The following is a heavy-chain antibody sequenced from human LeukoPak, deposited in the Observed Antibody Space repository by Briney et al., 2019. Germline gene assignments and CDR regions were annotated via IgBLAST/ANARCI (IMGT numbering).Heavy chain of an antibody. D-gene: IGHD3-16*01. CDR2: IKQDGSEK. J-gene: IGHJ5*02. Sequence: PGGSLRLSCAASGFTFSSYWMSWVRQAPGKGLEWVANIKQDGSEKYYVDSVKGRFTISRDNAKNSLYLQMNSLRAEDTAVYYCAREEILRVNWFDPWGQGTLVTVSS. CDR1: GFTFSSYW. V-gene: IGHV3-7*03. CDR3: AREEILRVNWFDP.